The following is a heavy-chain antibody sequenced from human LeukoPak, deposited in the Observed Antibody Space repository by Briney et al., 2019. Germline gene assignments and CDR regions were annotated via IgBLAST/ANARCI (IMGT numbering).Heavy chain of an antibody. CDR3: ARGIYCSGGSCYSGYFDY. J-gene: IGHJ4*02. Sequence: GGSLRLSCAASGFTFSSYWMHWVRQAPGKGLVWVSRINSDGSSTSYADSVKGRFTISRDNDKNTLYLQMNSLRAEDTAVYYCARGIYCSGGSCYSGYFDYWGQGTLVTVSS. D-gene: IGHD2-15*01. V-gene: IGHV3-74*01. CDR2: INSDGSST. CDR1: GFTFSSYW.